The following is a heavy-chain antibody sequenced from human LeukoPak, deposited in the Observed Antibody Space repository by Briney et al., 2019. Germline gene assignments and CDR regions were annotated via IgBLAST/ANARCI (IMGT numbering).Heavy chain of an antibody. Sequence: GGSLRLSCAASGFTVSSNYMSWVRQAPGKGLEWVSVIYSGGSTYYAGSVKGRFTISRDNSKNTLYLQMNSLRAEDTAVYYCVREIIKGSGWYYFEYWGQGTLVTVSS. V-gene: IGHV3-53*01. CDR2: IYSGGST. J-gene: IGHJ4*02. CDR3: VREIIKGSGWYYFEY. D-gene: IGHD6-19*01. CDR1: GFTVSSNY.